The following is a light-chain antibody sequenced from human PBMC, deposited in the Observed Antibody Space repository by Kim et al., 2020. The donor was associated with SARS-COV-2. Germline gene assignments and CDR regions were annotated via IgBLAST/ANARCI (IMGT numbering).Light chain of an antibody. Sequence: ASVKLTCTLSSGHSSYAIAWHQQQPEKGPRYLMKLNSDGSHSKGDGIPDRFSGSSSGAERYLTISSLQSEDEADYYCQTWGTGFWVFSGGTQLTVL. CDR2: LNSDGSH. J-gene: IGLJ3*02. CDR1: SGHSSYA. V-gene: IGLV4-69*01. CDR3: QTWGTGFWV.